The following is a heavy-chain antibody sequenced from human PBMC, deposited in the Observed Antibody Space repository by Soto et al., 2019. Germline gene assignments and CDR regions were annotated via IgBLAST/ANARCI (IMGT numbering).Heavy chain of an antibody. J-gene: IGHJ4*02. CDR1: GGSVSGGSYY. CDR2: IYHSGSS. V-gene: IGHV4-61*03. Sequence: PSETLSLTCTVSGGSVSGGSYYWSWIRQPPGKGLEWIGNIYHSGSSNYNPSLKSRVTISIDTSKNHLSLHLSSVTAADTAVYYCARQKVSRFYGEVDFFDYWGLGTLVTVSS. CDR3: ARQKVSRFYGEVDFFDY. D-gene: IGHD4-17*01.